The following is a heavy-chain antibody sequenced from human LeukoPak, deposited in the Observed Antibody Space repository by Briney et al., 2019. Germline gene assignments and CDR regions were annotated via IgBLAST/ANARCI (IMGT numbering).Heavy chain of an antibody. CDR3: ARDGLIGGYYYYYMDV. V-gene: IGHV4-4*02. CDR2: IYHNGRT. J-gene: IGHJ6*03. D-gene: IGHD3-16*01. CDR1: GVSITNGYW. Sequence: SETLSLTCVVSGVSITNGYWWYWVRQTPGKGLEWIGEIYHNGRTKYNPSLKSRVSILVDKSKNQFSLNLNSVTAADTAVYYCARDGLIGGYYYYYMDVWGKGTTVTISS.